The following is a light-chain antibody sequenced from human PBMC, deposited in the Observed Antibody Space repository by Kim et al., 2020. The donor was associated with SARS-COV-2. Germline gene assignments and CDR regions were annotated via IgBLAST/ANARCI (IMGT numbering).Light chain of an antibody. CDR1: QSLVYSDGNTY. V-gene: IGKV2-30*01. J-gene: IGKJ4*01. Sequence: DVVMTQSPLSLPVTLGQPASISCRSRQSLVYSDGNTYLNWFQQRPGQSPRRLIYKVSNRDSGVPDRFSGSGSGTDFTLKISRVEAEDVGVYYCMQGTHWPSSLTFGGGTKVDIK. CDR2: KVS. CDR3: MQGTHWPSSLT.